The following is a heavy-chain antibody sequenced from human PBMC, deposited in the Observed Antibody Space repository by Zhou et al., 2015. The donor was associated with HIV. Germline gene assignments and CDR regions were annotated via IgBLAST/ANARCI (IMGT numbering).Heavy chain of an antibody. CDR2: ISSSSDRT. J-gene: IGHJ1*01. CDR1: GFIFSDYA. Sequence: EVQVVESGGGLVQPGRSLRISCSVSGFIFSDYAMSWFRQAPGKGLEWVATISSSSDRTYVADSVRGRFTISRDNARNSVYLQMQSLRAEDTAVYYCAKASAPDYGDPNFQHWGQGTLVTVSS. D-gene: IGHD4-17*01. CDR3: AKASAPDYGDPNFQH. V-gene: IGHV3-23*04.